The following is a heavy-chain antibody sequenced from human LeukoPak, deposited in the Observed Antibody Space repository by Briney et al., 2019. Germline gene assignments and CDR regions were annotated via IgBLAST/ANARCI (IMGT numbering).Heavy chain of an antibody. J-gene: IGHJ6*02. CDR2: INHSGST. CDR3: ARGEITMVRGVIGGSYYYYYYGMDV. CDR1: GVSFSGYY. V-gene: IGHV4-34*01. D-gene: IGHD3-10*01. Sequence: PEALSHTCAVYGVSFSGYYWSWIRQPPGKGLEWIGEINHSGSTNYNPSLKSRVTISVDTSKNQFSLKLSSVTAADTAVYYCARGEITMVRGVIGGSYYYYYYGMDVWGQGTTVTVSS.